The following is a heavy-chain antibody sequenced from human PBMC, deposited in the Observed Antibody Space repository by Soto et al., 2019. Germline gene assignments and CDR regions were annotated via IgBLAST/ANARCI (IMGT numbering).Heavy chain of an antibody. CDR3: ARRRPGPSGSELDY. Sequence: SETLSLTCTVPGGSISSGEYYWSWIRQPPGKGLEWIGYIYYSGSTNFNPSLKCRVTISVDTSKNQFSLELSSVTAADTAVDYCARRRPGPSGSELDYWGQGTLVTVSS. J-gene: IGHJ4*02. CDR2: IYYSGST. V-gene: IGHV4-30-4*01. D-gene: IGHD3-10*01. CDR1: GGSISSGEYY.